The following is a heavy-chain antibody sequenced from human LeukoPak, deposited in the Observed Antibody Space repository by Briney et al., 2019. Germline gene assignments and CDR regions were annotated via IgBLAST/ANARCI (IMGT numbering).Heavy chain of an antibody. CDR1: GFTFDDYA. Sequence: GGSLRLSCAASGFTFDDYAMHWDRQAPGKGLEWVSGISWNSGSIGYVDSVKGRFTISRDNAKNSLYLQMNSLRAEDTAVYYCARDRYSGSYPLDYWGQGTLVTVSS. CDR2: ISWNSGSI. J-gene: IGHJ4*02. V-gene: IGHV3-9*01. D-gene: IGHD1-26*01. CDR3: ARDRYSGSYPLDY.